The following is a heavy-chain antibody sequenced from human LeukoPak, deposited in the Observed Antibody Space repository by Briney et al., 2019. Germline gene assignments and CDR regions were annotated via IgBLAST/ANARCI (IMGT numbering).Heavy chain of an antibody. CDR1: GFTFSSYS. CDR3: AKSMMDYYDSSGYGAAFDI. D-gene: IGHD3-22*01. Sequence: GGSLRLSCAASGFTFSSYSMNWVRQAPGKGLEWVSSISSSSYIYYADSVKGRFTISRDNAKNSLYLQMNSLRAEDTAVYYCAKSMMDYYDSSGYGAAFDIWGQGTMVTVSS. J-gene: IGHJ3*02. V-gene: IGHV3-21*04. CDR2: ISSSSYI.